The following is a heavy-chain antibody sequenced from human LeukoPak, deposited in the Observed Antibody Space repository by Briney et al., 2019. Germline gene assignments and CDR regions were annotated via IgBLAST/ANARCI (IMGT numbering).Heavy chain of an antibody. CDR2: ISGSGGST. V-gene: IGHV3-23*01. CDR1: GFTFSSYG. Sequence: PGGSLRLSCAASGFTFSSYGMSWVRQAPGKGLEWVSAISGSGGSTYYADSVKGRFTISRDNSKNTLYLQMNSLRAEDTAVYYCAKGGCSGGSCYHDAFDIWGQGTMVTVSS. J-gene: IGHJ3*02. D-gene: IGHD2-15*01. CDR3: AKGGCSGGSCYHDAFDI.